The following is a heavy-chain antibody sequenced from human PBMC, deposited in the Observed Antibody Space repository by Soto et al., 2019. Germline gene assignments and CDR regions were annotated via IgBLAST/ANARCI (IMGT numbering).Heavy chain of an antibody. CDR2: IKQDGSEK. V-gene: IGHV3-7*01. Sequence: EVQLVESGGGLVQPGGSLRLSCAASGFTFSSYWMSWVRQAPGKGLEWVANIKQDGSEKYYVDSVKGRFTISRDNAKNSLYLQMTSLRAEDTAVYYCARERDLGLFDYWGQGTLVTVSS. D-gene: IGHD3-16*01. J-gene: IGHJ4*02. CDR1: GFTFSSYW. CDR3: ARERDLGLFDY.